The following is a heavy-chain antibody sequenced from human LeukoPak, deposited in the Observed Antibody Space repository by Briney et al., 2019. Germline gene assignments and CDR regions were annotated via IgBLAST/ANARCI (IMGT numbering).Heavy chain of an antibody. CDR3: ARDHPYYYDSSGYSPVDY. J-gene: IGHJ4*02. CDR2: ISAYNGNT. CDR1: GYTFTSYG. D-gene: IGHD3-22*01. V-gene: IGHV1-18*01. Sequence: GASVKVSCKASGYTFTSYGISWVRQAPGQGLEWMGWISAYNGNTNYAQKLRGRVTMTTDTSTSTAYMELRSLRSDDTAVYYCARDHPYYYDSSGYSPVDYWGQGTLVTVSS.